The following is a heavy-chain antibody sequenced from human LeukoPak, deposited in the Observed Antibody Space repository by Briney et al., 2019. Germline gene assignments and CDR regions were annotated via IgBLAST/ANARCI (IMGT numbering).Heavy chain of an antibody. Sequence: SETLSLTCTVSGGSISSYYWSWIRQPAGRGLEWIGHIYTSGTTDYNPSLQSRVTISVDMSKNQFSLKLSSVTAADTAVYYCARDRGGGPPPYWGQGTLVAVSS. J-gene: IGHJ4*02. D-gene: IGHD1-26*01. V-gene: IGHV4-4*07. CDR1: GGSISSYY. CDR3: ARDRGGGPPPY. CDR2: IYTSGTT.